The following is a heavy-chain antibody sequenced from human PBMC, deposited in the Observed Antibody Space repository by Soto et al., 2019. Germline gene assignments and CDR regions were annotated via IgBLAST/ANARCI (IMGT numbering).Heavy chain of an antibody. Sequence: PSETLSLTCGVSGGSVISSSWWTWVRQSPVKGLEWLGEIYHAGSPNYNPSFQSRISISLDKSKNSFSLRLTSVTAADAAIYYCARGSSFRGDFDIWGQGTTVT. J-gene: IGHJ3*02. CDR3: ARGSSFRGDFDI. D-gene: IGHD2-21*01. CDR2: IYHAGSP. V-gene: IGHV4-4*02. CDR1: GGSVISSSW.